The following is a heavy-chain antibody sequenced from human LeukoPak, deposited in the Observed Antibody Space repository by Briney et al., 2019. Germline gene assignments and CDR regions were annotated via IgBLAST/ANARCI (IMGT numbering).Heavy chain of an antibody. CDR1: GFTFSSYG. CDR2: ISYDGSNK. D-gene: IGHD6-19*01. V-gene: IGHV3-30*18. CDR3: AKDRRQWLVAYYFDY. Sequence: GGSLRLSCAASGFTFSSYGVHWVRQAPGKGLEWVAVISYDGSNKYYADSVKGRFTISRDNSKNTLYLQMNSLRAEDTAVYYCAKDRRQWLVAYYFDYWGQGTLVTVSS. J-gene: IGHJ4*02.